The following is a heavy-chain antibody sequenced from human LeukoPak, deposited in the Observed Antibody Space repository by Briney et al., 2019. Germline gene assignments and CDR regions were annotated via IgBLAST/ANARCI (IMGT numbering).Heavy chain of an antibody. V-gene: IGHV3-30*02. J-gene: IGHJ4*02. CDR3: ATHYYVSGNYYNPIFY. D-gene: IGHD3-10*01. Sequence: GALRLSCAASGFTFSRYGMHWVRQAPGKGLEWVAFIRYDESGKNYKDSVKGRFTVSKDNSKNTLSLQMHSLRVEDTAVYYCATHYYVSGNYYNPIFYWGQGALVTV. CDR2: IRYDESGK. CDR1: GFTFSRYG.